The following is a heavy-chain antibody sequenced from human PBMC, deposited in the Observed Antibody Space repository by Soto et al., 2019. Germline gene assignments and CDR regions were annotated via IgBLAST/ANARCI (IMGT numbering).Heavy chain of an antibody. D-gene: IGHD6-13*01. J-gene: IGHJ6*02. V-gene: IGHV3-33*01. Sequence: QVQLVESGGNVVQPGRSLRLSCAASGFSFSYHGMHWVRQAPGKGLEWVAHLWGGGNIAYYAYSVKGRFTISSDHSKNTLYLQMNSLGVEDTAVYYCTRDAQQLANYGMDVWGQVTTVTVSS. CDR3: TRDAQQLANYGMDV. CDR1: GFSFSYHG. CDR2: LWGGGNIA.